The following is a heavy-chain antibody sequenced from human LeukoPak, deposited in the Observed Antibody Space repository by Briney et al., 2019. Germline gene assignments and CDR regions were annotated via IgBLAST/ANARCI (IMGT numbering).Heavy chain of an antibody. D-gene: IGHD2-15*01. V-gene: IGHV1-18*01. CDR2: ISAYNGNT. CDR1: GYTFNNYG. J-gene: IGHJ4*02. Sequence: ASVKVSCKASGYTFNNYGISWVRQAPGQGLEWMAWISAYNGNTNYALKLRGRVTMTTGTSTSTAYMELRSLRSDDTAVYYCARDEKRYCSGGSCPAYFDHWGQGTLVTVSS. CDR3: ARDEKRYCSGGSCPAYFDH.